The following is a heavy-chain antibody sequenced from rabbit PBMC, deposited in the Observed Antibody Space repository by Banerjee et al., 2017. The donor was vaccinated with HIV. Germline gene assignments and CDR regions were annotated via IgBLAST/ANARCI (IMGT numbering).Heavy chain of an antibody. V-gene: IGHV1S7*01. J-gene: IGHJ4*01. Sequence: QLEESGGGLVQPGGSLKLSCKASGFDFSSYYMSWVRQAPGKGLEWIGYIDPVFGSTYYASWVNGRFTISSHNAQNTLYLQLNSLTAADTATYFCARRDVGYGGYGSDFNLWGQGTLVTVS. CDR1: GFDFSSYY. D-gene: IGHD7-1*01. CDR3: ARRDVGYGGYGSDFNL. CDR2: IDPVFGST.